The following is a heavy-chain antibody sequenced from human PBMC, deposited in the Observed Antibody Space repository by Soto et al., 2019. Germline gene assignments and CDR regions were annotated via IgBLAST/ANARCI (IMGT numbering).Heavy chain of an antibody. J-gene: IGHJ6*03. CDR3: ARDGCSGGGCYLGYYYMDV. V-gene: IGHV3-66*01. Sequence: GGSLRLSCAASGFTVGNNYMSWVRQAPGKGLEWVSVIYSGGSTYYADSVKGRFTISRDNSKNTLYLQMNSLRAEDTAVYYCARDGCSGGGCYLGYYYMDVWGKGTTVTVSS. D-gene: IGHD2-21*01. CDR2: IYSGGST. CDR1: GFTVGNNY.